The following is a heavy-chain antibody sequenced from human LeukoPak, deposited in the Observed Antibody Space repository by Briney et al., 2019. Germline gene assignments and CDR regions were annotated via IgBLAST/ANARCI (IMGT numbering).Heavy chain of an antibody. CDR1: GFTFSSYA. D-gene: IGHD6-19*01. CDR3: AKLGGSGWPESAFDI. CDR2: ISASGDRT. V-gene: IGHV3-23*01. J-gene: IGHJ3*02. Sequence: GGSLRLSCAASGFTFSSYAMGWVRQAPGKGLQWVSTISASGDRTYYADSVKGRFTISRDNSKNTLALQMNSLRAEDTAVYYCAKLGGSGWPESAFDIWGQGTMVTVSS.